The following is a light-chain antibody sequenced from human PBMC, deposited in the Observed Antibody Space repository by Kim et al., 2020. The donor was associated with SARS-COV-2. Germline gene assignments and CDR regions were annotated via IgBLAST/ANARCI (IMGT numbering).Light chain of an antibody. CDR3: CSYAGSFTFFV. Sequence: QSVTTSCTGHRNEVGCYHYVSWYQQHPGKAPKLMIYDVSKRPSRVPDRFSGSKSGNTASLTISGLQAEDEADYYCCSYAGSFTFFVFGTGTKVTVL. CDR2: DVS. CDR1: RNEVGCYHY. V-gene: IGLV2-11*03. J-gene: IGLJ1*01.